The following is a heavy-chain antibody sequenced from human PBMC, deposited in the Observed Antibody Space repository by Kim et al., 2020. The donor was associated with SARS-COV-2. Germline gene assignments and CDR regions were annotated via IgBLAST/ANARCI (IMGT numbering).Heavy chain of an antibody. CDR3: ARDRGGWLPGGWFDP. J-gene: IGHJ5*02. CDR1: GYTFTSYG. V-gene: IGHV1-18*01. Sequence: ASVKVSCKASGYTFTSYGISWVRQAPGQGLEWMGWISAYNGNTNYAQKLQGRVTMTTDTSTSTAYMELRSLRSDDTAVYYCARDRGGWLPGGWFDPWGQGTLVTVSS. CDR2: ISAYNGNT. D-gene: IGHD6-19*01.